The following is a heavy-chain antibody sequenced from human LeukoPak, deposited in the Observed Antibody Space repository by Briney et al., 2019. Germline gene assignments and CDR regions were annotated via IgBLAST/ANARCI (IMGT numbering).Heavy chain of an antibody. V-gene: IGHV1-69*05. Sequence: ASVKVSCKASGGTFSSYAISWVRQAPGQGLEWMGGIIPIFGTANYAQKFQGRVTITTDESTSTAYVELSSLRSEDTAVYYCARGGQYYDFWNLDYWGQGTLVTVSS. J-gene: IGHJ4*02. CDR2: IIPIFGTA. CDR3: ARGGQYYDFWNLDY. D-gene: IGHD3-3*01. CDR1: GGTFSSYA.